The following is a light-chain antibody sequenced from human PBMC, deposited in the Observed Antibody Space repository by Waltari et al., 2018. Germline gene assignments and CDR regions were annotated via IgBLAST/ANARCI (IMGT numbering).Light chain of an antibody. CDR1: KLGDKY. J-gene: IGLJ3*02. V-gene: IGLV3-1*01. CDR3: QAWDSSTAV. CDR2: QNN. Sequence: SYELTQPPSVSVSPGQTASITCSGDKLGDKYVVWYQQKPGQYPVLVIYQNNKRPSGIPERFSGSNSGNTATLTISGTQAMDEADYYCQAWDSSTAVFGGGTKLTVL.